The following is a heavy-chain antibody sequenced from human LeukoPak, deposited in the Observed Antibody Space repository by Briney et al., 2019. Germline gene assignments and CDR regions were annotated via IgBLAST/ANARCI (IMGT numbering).Heavy chain of an antibody. J-gene: IGHJ4*02. CDR3: ARGLSYGYRWYYFDY. CDR2: INPNSGGT. CDR1: GYTFTGYY. V-gene: IGHV1-2*02. D-gene: IGHD5-18*01. Sequence: ASVKVSCKASGYTFTGYYMHWVRQAPGQGLEWMGWINPNSGGTNYAQKFQGRVTMTRNTSISTAYMELSSLRSEDTAVYYCARGLSYGYRWYYFDYWGQGTLVTVSS.